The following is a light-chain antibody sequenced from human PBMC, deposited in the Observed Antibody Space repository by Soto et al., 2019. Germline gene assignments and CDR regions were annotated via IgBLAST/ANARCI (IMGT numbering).Light chain of an antibody. Sequence: QSALTQPASVSGSPGQSITISCTGTSSDIGAYNYVSWYQQHPGKAPKLMIYDVTNRPSGVSNRFSGSKSGNTASLTISGLQAEDEAEYYCGSVTSSNTLVFGGGTKVTVL. V-gene: IGLV2-14*01. CDR2: DVT. CDR1: SSDIGAYNY. J-gene: IGLJ2*01. CDR3: GSVTSSNTLV.